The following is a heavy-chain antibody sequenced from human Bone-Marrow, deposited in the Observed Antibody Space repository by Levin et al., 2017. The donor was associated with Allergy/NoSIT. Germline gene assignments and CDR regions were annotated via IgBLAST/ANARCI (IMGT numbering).Heavy chain of an antibody. CDR2: ISYDGSNK. J-gene: IGHJ5*02. V-gene: IGHV3-30-3*01. CDR1: GFTFSSYA. D-gene: IGHD2-2*01. Sequence: GESLKISCAASGFTFSSYAMHWVRQAPGKGLEWVAVISYDGSNKYYADSVKGRFTISRDNSKNTLYLQMNSLRAEDTAVYYCARDRVVPAAPLYNWFDPWGQGTLVTVSS. CDR3: ARDRVVPAAPLYNWFDP.